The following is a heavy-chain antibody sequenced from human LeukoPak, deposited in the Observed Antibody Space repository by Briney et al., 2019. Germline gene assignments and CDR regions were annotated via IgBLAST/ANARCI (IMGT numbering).Heavy chain of an antibody. D-gene: IGHD2-21*02. J-gene: IGHJ5*02. CDR2: IYRDGST. CDR1: GFTVSSSY. V-gene: IGHV3-66*01. CDR3: AAPYCGGDCYFSFGA. Sequence: RGSLRLSCAASGFTVSSSYMSWVRQAPGKGLEWVSVIYRDGSTNYADSVKGRFTISRDNAKNTMYLQINSLRAEDTAVYYCAAPYCGGDCYFSFGAWGQGTLVTVSS.